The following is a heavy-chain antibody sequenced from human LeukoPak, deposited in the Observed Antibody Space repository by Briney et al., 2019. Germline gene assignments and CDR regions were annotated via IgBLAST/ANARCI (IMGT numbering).Heavy chain of an antibody. CDR3: ARDRGDSNGYVNY. Sequence: GGSLRLSCAASGFIVSSSFTGWVRQAPGEGLEWVSVIYGPGSIYYADSVKGRFTISRDNSKSALYLQMNSLRAEDSAVYYCARDRGDSNGYVNYWGQGALVTVSS. D-gene: IGHD5-18*01. V-gene: IGHV3-66*01. CDR2: IYGPGSI. CDR1: GFIVSSSF. J-gene: IGHJ4*02.